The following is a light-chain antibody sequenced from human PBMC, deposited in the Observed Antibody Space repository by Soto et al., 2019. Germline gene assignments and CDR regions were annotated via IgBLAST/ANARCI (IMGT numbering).Light chain of an antibody. J-gene: IGKJ1*01. V-gene: IGKV1-39*01. CDR1: QSISNS. CDR3: QQSYITPPT. CDR2: GAS. Sequence: DIQMTQSPSSLSASVGDRVTITCRASQSISNSLNWYQQKLGKVPKVLIYGASSLQSGVPSRFSGSGSGTDFTLTISSLQPEDFATYFCQQSYITPPTFGQGTKVEI.